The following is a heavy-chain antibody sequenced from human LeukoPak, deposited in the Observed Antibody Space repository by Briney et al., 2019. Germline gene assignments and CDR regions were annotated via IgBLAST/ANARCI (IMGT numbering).Heavy chain of an antibody. J-gene: IGHJ3*02. CDR1: GFTFSSYG. CDR2: IWYDGSNK. CDR3: ARVEVRGDDSSGYDAFDI. D-gene: IGHD3-22*01. Sequence: PGRSLRLSCAASGFTFSSYGMHWVRQAPGRGLEWVAVIWYDGSNKYYADSVKGRFTISRDNSKNTLYLQMNSLRAEDTAVYYCARVEVRGDDSSGYDAFDIWGQGTMVTVSS. V-gene: IGHV3-33*01.